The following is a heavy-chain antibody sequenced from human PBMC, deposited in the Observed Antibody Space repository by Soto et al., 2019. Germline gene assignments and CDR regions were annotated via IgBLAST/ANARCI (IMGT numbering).Heavy chain of an antibody. V-gene: IGHV4-34*01. CDR3: AREYGGNSGTFDY. J-gene: IGHJ4*02. D-gene: IGHD2-21*02. CDR2: INHSGST. Sequence: QVQLQQWGAGLLKPSETLSLTCAVYGGSFSGYYWSWIRQPPGKGLEWIGEINHSGSTNYNPSLKTRVTISVATSKYQFALKLSSVTAADTAVYYCAREYGGNSGTFDYWGQGTLVTVSS. CDR1: GGSFSGYY.